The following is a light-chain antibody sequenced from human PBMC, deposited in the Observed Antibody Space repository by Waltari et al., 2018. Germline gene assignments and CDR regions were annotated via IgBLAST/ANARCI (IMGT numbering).Light chain of an antibody. J-gene: IGLJ3*02. CDR1: SSNIGLIG. CDR2: TDN. Sequence: QSVLAQPPSASGTPGQGVTVSCSGTSSNIGLIGVSWYQQVPGTAPKLLIHTDNQRPSGVPDRFSGSKSGTSASLAISGLQSEDEAHYYCAAWDDSLNGRVFGGGTEVTVL. V-gene: IGLV1-44*01. CDR3: AAWDDSLNGRV.